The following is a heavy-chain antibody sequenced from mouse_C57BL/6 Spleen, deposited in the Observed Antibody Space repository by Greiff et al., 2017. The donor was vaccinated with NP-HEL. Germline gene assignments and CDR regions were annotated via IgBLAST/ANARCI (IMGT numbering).Heavy chain of an antibody. J-gene: IGHJ2*01. CDR1: GYSITSGYD. Sequence: EVQVVESGPGMVKPSQSLSLTCTVTGYSITSGYDWHWIRHFPGNKLEWMGYISYSGSTNYNPSLKSRISITHDTSKNHFFLKLNSVTTEDTATYYCAREGVALDFDYWGQGTTLTVSS. V-gene: IGHV3-1*01. CDR2: ISYSGST. CDR3: AREGVALDFDY. D-gene: IGHD1-3*01.